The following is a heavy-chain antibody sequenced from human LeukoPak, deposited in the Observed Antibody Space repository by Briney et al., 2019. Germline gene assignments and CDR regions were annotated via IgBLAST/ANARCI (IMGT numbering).Heavy chain of an antibody. D-gene: IGHD2-2*02. CDR1: GFTVSDYD. V-gene: IGHV3-11*04. J-gene: IGHJ3*02. Sequence: GGSLRLSRATSGFTVSDYDMSWIRQAPGKGLEWVSYFSSSGITRYYADSVKGRFTISRDNAKNSLYLQMNSLRAEDTAVYYCAREYLNAFDIWGQGTMLTVSS. CDR3: AREYLNAFDI. CDR2: FSSSGITR.